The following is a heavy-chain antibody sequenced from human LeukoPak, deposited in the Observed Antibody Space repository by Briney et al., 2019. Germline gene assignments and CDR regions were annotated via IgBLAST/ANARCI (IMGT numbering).Heavy chain of an antibody. CDR1: GFTFSSYW. V-gene: IGHV3-74*01. CDR3: AGVGPYGSGSYHVDY. D-gene: IGHD3-10*01. Sequence: GGSLRLSCAASGFTFSSYWMHWVRQTPGRGLVWVSRMDIDGSSTSYADSVKGRFTISRDNAKNTLYLQMNSLRVEDTAVYYCAGVGPYGSGSYHVDYWGQGTLVTVSS. CDR2: MDIDGSST. J-gene: IGHJ4*02.